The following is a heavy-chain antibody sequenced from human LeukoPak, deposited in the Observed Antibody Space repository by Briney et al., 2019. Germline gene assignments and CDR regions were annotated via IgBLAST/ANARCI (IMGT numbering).Heavy chain of an antibody. CDR3: ARDRGDGYSYDAFDI. V-gene: IGHV3-48*03. D-gene: IGHD5-24*01. Sequence: GGSLRLSCAASGFTFSSYEMNWVRQAPGKGLEWVSYISSSGSTLYYADSVKGRFTISRDNAKNSLYLQMNSLRAEDTAVYYCARDRGDGYSYDAFDIWGQGTMVTVSS. CDR2: ISSSGSTL. CDR1: GFTFSSYE. J-gene: IGHJ3*02.